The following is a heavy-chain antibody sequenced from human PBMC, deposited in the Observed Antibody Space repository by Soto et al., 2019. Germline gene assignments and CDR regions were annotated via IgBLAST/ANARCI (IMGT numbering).Heavy chain of an antibody. CDR2: IYPGDPDT. Sequence: GESLKISCRGSGYSFTSCWIGWVRPMPGKGLECMGIIYPGDPDTIYSPSFQGQVTISADKSISTAYMQWSSLKASDTAMYYRARQHERTYGMDVRGQRTTVTVSS. J-gene: IGHJ6*02. V-gene: IGHV5-51*01. D-gene: IGHD1-1*01. CDR1: GYSFTSCW. CDR3: ARQHERTYGMDV.